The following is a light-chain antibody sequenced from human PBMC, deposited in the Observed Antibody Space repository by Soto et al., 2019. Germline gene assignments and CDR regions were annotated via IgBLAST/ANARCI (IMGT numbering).Light chain of an antibody. Sequence: EIVLTQSPGTLSLSPGERASLYCRASQSVSSDYLAWYQQRPGQAPRLLIYGASSRATAIPDRFSGSGSGTDFTLTISRLEPEDFAVYYCQLYGTLPLFGPGTKVDIK. CDR2: GAS. CDR1: QSVSSDY. CDR3: QLYGTLPL. V-gene: IGKV3-20*01. J-gene: IGKJ3*01.